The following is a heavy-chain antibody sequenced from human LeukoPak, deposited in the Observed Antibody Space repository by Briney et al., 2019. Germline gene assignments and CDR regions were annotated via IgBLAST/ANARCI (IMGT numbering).Heavy chain of an antibody. J-gene: IGHJ3*02. CDR3: ARLRKLQLDAFDI. V-gene: IGHV4-59*08. CDR2: IYYSGST. D-gene: IGHD1-1*01. Sequence: PSETLSLTCTVSGGSISSYYWSWIRQPPGKGQEWIGCIYYSGSTNYNPSLKSRVTISVDTSKNQFSLKLSSVTAADTAVYYCARLRKLQLDAFDIWGQGTMVTVSS. CDR1: GGSISSYY.